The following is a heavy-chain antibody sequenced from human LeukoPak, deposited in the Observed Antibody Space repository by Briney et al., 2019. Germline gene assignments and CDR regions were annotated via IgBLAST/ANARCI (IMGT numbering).Heavy chain of an antibody. CDR2: IYTSGST. CDR1: GGSISSGSYY. D-gene: IGHD5-24*01. V-gene: IGHV4-61*02. J-gene: IGHJ4*02. CDR3: ARVSRDGCIDY. Sequence: SETLSLTCTVSGGSISSGSYYWSWIRQPAGKGLEWIGRIYTSGSTNYNPSLKSRVTISVDTSKNQFSLKLSSVTAADTAVYYCARVSRDGCIDYWAREPWSPSPQ.